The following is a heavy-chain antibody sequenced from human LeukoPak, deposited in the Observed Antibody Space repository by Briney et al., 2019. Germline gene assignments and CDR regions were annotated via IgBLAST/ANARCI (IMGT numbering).Heavy chain of an antibody. CDR1: GASISSGSYY. CDR3: ARNYRFGGVIPHYYMDV. J-gene: IGHJ6*03. D-gene: IGHD3-16*02. CDR2: IYTSGST. V-gene: IGHV4-61*02. Sequence: SETLSLTCTVSGASISSGSYYWSWIRQPAGKGLEWIGRIYTSGSTNYNPSLKSRVTISVDTSKNQFSLKLSSVTAADTAVYYCARNYRFGGVIPHYYMDVWGKGTTVTVSS.